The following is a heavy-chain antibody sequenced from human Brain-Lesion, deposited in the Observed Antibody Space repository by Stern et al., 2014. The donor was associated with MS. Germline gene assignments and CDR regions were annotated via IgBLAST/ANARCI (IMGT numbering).Heavy chain of an antibody. CDR1: GYSFTSYW. V-gene: IGHV5-51*03. Sequence: VQLVQSGAEVKKPGESLKISCKGSGYSFTSYWIGWVRQMPGKGLEWIGIIYPGDSDTRYSPSFQGQVTISADKSISTAYLQWSSLKASDTAMYYCARDRAYDILTGSNFDYWGQGTLVTVSS. CDR3: ARDRAYDILTGSNFDY. D-gene: IGHD3-9*01. CDR2: IYPGDSDT. J-gene: IGHJ4*02.